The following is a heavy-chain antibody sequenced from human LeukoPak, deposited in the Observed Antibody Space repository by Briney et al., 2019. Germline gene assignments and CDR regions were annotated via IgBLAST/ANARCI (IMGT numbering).Heavy chain of an antibody. D-gene: IGHD2-15*01. CDR2: LSRGGSTT. V-gene: IGHV3-23*01. CDR3: ARQQRIRHCSEGVCTEGYYFDY. J-gene: IGHJ4*02. Sequence: GGSLRLSCAVTGFAFNMFAIDWVRQAPGKGLEWVSGLSRGGSTTNYADSVKGRFTISRDKSQNSVFLQLNSLRPEDTAVYYRARQQRIRHCSEGVCTEGYYFDYWGQGTLVTVSS. CDR1: GFAFNMFA.